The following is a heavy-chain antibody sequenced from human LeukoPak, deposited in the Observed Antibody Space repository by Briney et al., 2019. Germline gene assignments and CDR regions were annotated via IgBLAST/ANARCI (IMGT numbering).Heavy chain of an antibody. V-gene: IGHV3-7*03. Sequence: GGSLRLSCVVSGFTFSNFWMSWVRQAPGKGLEWVANIKVDGSEKYYMDSVKGRFTISRDNAENSLYLQMNSLRAEDTAVYYCARKTGVTGEAFDYWGQGTQVTVSS. CDR1: GFTFSNFW. CDR2: IKVDGSEK. CDR3: ARKTGVTGEAFDY. D-gene: IGHD7-27*01. J-gene: IGHJ4*02.